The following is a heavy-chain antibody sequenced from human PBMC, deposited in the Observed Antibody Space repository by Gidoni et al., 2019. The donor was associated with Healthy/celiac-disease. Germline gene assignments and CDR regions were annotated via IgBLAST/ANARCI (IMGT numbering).Heavy chain of an antibody. J-gene: IGHJ4*02. V-gene: IGHV3-23*01. Sequence: EVQLFESGGGLVQPGGSLRLSFAASGFTFSSYAMSWVRQAPGKGLEWVSAISGSGGSTYYADSGKGRFTISRDNSKNTLYLQMNSLRAEDTAVYYCAKDGGPVISGFFDYWGQGTLVTVSS. D-gene: IGHD2-21*01. CDR3: AKDGGPVISGFFDY. CDR2: ISGSGGST. CDR1: GFTFSSYA.